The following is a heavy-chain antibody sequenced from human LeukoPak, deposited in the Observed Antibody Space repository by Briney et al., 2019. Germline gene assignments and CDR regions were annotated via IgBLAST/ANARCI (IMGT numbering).Heavy chain of an antibody. CDR3: AKDTYYYGSGTDY. Sequence: QPGGSLRLSCAASGFTFSSHAMSWVRQAPGKGLEWVSAISGSGGSTYYADSVKGRFTISRDNSKNTLYLQMNSLRAEDTAVYYCAKDTYYYGSGTDYWGQGTLVTVSS. CDR1: GFTFSSHA. D-gene: IGHD3-10*01. J-gene: IGHJ4*02. CDR2: ISGSGGST. V-gene: IGHV3-23*01.